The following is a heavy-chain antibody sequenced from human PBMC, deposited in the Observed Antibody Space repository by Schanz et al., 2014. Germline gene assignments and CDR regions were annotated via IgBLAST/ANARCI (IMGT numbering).Heavy chain of an antibody. CDR3: AGGKTTGLAY. D-gene: IGHD4-4*01. Sequence: EVQLVESGGCLVQPGGSLRLSCAASGLTLSDYCMHWVRQAPGKGPEWISHIRADGRMTNYAASVEGRFTISRDVAKNTLYLQMFSLRAEDMGVYYCAGGKTTGLAYWGQGTQVAVSS. CDR2: IRADGRMT. V-gene: IGHV3-74*01. CDR1: GLTLSDYC. J-gene: IGHJ4*02.